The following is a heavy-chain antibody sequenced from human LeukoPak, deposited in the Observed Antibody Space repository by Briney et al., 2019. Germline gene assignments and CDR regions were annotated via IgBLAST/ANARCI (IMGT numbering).Heavy chain of an antibody. CDR1: GGTFSSYA. J-gene: IGHJ4*02. D-gene: IGHD2-2*02. V-gene: IGHV1-69*13. Sequence: SVKVSCKASGGTFSSYAISWVRQAPGQGLEWMGGIIPIFGTANYAQKFQGRVTITADESTSTAYMELSSLRSEDTAVYYCASIKLGYCSSTSCYKGGYFDYWGQGTLVTVSS. CDR2: IIPIFGTA. CDR3: ASIKLGYCSSTSCYKGGYFDY.